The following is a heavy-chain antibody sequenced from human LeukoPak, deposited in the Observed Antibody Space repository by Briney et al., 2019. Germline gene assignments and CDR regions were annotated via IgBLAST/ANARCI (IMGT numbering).Heavy chain of an antibody. Sequence: PGGSLRLSCAAAGFTFNTHNMNLVRQAPGKGLVWVSSISTSSNYIYCADSVKGRFTISRDNAKNSLYLQMNSLRAEDTAVYYCARGDSGGWSSYLLHWGQGTLVTVSS. CDR2: ISTSSNYI. CDR1: GFTFNTHN. CDR3: ARGDSGGWSSYLLH. V-gene: IGHV3-21*01. J-gene: IGHJ1*01. D-gene: IGHD6-19*01.